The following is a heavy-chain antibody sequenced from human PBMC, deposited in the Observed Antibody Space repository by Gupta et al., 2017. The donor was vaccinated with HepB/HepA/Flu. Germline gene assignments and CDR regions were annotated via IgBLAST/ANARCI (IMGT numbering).Heavy chain of an antibody. V-gene: IGHV3-33*01. D-gene: IGHD4-17*01. CDR3: ARSLTTVTNNWFDP. CDR1: EFTLSNYA. J-gene: IGHJ5*02. Sequence: QVQLVESGGGVVQPGRSLRLSRAASEFTLSNYAIHWARQTPGKGLEWVAVIWNDGSIKYYADSVKGRFTISRDNSKNTLYLQMNSLRVEDTAVYYCARSLTTVTNNWFDPWGQGILVTVSS. CDR2: IWNDGSIK.